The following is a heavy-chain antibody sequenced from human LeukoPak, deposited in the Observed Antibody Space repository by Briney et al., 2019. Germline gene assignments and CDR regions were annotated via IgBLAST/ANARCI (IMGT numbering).Heavy chain of an antibody. CDR3: TRSGLTGMRKYPRADYYYYGMDV. CDR2: INHSGST. Sequence: SETLSLTCAVYGGSFSGYYWSWIRQPPGKGLEWIGEINHSGSTNYNPSLKSRVTISVDMSKDQFSLKLTSVTAADTAVYYCTRSGLTGMRKYPRADYYYYGMDVWGQGAAVTVSS. J-gene: IGHJ6*02. D-gene: IGHD1-14*01. V-gene: IGHV4-34*01. CDR1: GGSFSGYY.